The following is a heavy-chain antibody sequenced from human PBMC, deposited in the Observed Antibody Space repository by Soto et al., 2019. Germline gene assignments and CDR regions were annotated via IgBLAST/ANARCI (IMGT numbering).Heavy chain of an antibody. V-gene: IGHV3-23*01. Sequence: EVQLLESGGGLVQPGGSLRLSCAASGFTFSSYAMSWVRQAPGKGLEWVSAISGSGGSTYYADSVKGRFTISRDNSKNTLYLQMNSLRAEDTAVYYCATGRNFALRNSFVVIYYYYYGMDVWGQGTTVTVSS. CDR1: GFTFSSYA. D-gene: IGHD6-13*01. J-gene: IGHJ6*02. CDR3: ATGRNFALRNSFVVIYYYYYGMDV. CDR2: ISGSGGST.